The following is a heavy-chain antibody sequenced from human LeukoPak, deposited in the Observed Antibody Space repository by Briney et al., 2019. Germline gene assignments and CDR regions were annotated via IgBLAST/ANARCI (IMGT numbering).Heavy chain of an antibody. Sequence: AASVKVSCKASGYTFTSYYMHWVRQAPGQGLEWMGIINPSGGSTSYAQKFQGRVTMTRDMSTSTVYMELSSLRSDDTAVYYCARDAKYYYDSLDFDYWGQGTLVTVSS. CDR2: INPSGGST. J-gene: IGHJ4*02. CDR3: ARDAKYYYDSLDFDY. D-gene: IGHD3-22*01. V-gene: IGHV1-46*01. CDR1: GYTFTSYY.